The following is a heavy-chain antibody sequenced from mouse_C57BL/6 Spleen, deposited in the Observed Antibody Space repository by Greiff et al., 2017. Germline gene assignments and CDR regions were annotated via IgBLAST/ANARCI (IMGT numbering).Heavy chain of an antibody. CDR1: GFTFSSYA. CDR3: ARGFYDYDKGFAY. CDR2: ISDGGSYT. V-gene: IGHV5-4*01. Sequence: EVHLVESGGGLVKPGGSLKLSCAASGFTFSSYAMSWVRQTPEKRLEWVATISDGGSYTYYPDNVKGRFTISRDNAKNNLYLQRSHLKSEDTAMYYCARGFYDYDKGFAYWGQGTLVTVSA. J-gene: IGHJ3*01. D-gene: IGHD2-4*01.